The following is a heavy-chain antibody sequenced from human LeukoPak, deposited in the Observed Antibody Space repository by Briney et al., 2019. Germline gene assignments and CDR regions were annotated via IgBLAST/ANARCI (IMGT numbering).Heavy chain of an antibody. CDR3: VRPLNGGNVY. J-gene: IGHJ4*02. CDR2: IYPGDSDT. V-gene: IGHV5-51*01. D-gene: IGHD4-23*01. CDR1: GYSFSTYW. Sequence: GDSLKISCKGSGYSFSTYWIGWVRQMPRKGLEWMGIIYPGDSDTRYSPSFQGQVTISADKSLSTAYLQWSSLKASDTAMYYCVRPLNGGNVYWGQGTLVTVSS.